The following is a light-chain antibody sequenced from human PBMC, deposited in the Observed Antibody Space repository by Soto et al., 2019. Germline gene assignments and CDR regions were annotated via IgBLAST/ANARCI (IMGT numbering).Light chain of an antibody. Sequence: DIQMTQSPSSLSASVGDRVTITCRASQSISSYLNWYQQKPGKAPKLLIYAASSLQSGVPSRFSGSESGTDFTLTISSLQPEDFATYYCQHLAAFGQGTRLEIK. J-gene: IGKJ5*01. CDR2: AAS. CDR1: QSISSY. CDR3: QHLAA. V-gene: IGKV1-39*01.